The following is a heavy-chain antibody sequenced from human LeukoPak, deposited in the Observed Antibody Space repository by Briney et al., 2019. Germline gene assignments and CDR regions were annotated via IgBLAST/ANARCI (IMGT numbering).Heavy chain of an antibody. Sequence: QPGGSLRLSCVASGFTFSSYWMHWVRQAPGKGLVWVSRINSDGSSTSYADSVKGRFTISRDNAKNTLYLQMNSLRAEDTAVYYCARDSGSYRLFFDYWGQGTLVTVSS. CDR3: ARDSGSYRLFFDY. CDR2: INSDGSST. D-gene: IGHD1-26*01. CDR1: GFTFSSYW. V-gene: IGHV3-74*01. J-gene: IGHJ4*02.